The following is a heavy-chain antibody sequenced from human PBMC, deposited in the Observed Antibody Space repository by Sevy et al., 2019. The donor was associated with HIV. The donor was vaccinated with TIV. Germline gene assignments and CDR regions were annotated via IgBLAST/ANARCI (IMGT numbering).Heavy chain of an antibody. CDR2: LIGGGSRT. CDR1: GFPFSNFA. D-gene: IGHD2-8*02. V-gene: IGHV3-23*01. Sequence: GGSLRLSCAASGFPFSNFAMSWVRQAPGKGLEWVSTLIGGGSRTYYADSVTGRFIISRDNSRNSLYLQMNSLRAEDTAMYYWAKGRVQWGLSGGGANYGMDVCGRGTTVTVSS. J-gene: IGHJ6*02. CDR3: AKGRVQWGLSGGGANYGMDV.